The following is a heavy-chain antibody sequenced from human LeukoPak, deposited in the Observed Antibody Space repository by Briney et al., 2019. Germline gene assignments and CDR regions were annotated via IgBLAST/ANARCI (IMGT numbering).Heavy chain of an antibody. Sequence: ASVKVSCKASGYTFTSYYMHWVRQAPGQGLEWMGIINPSGGSTSYAQKFQGRVTMTRDMSTSTVYMELSSLRSEDTAVYYCASVGVPAAIAGYYYYMDVWGKGTTVTVSS. CDR3: ASVGVPAAIAGYYYYMDV. CDR1: GYTFTSYY. CDR2: INPSGGST. D-gene: IGHD2-2*02. V-gene: IGHV1-46*01. J-gene: IGHJ6*03.